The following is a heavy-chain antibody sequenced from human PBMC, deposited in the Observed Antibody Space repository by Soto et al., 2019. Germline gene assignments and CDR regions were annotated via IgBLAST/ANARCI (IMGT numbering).Heavy chain of an antibody. V-gene: IGHV3-23*01. CDR2: ISGGGGST. CDR3: AKGFIVVVTVIRPDDAFDV. J-gene: IGHJ3*01. CDR1: GFTFGNFG. Sequence: EVQLLESGGGLVQPGGSLRLSCAASGFTFGNFGMNWVRQAPGKGLEWVSGISGGGGSTYYADSVKGRFTISRDPSKNTIFLEMNSLGAEDTAVYYCAKGFIVVVTVIRPDDAFDVWGQGTLVTVSS. D-gene: IGHD2-21*02.